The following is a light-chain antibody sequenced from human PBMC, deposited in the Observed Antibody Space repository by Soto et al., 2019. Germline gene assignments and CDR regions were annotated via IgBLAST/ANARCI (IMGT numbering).Light chain of an antibody. J-gene: IGKJ1*01. CDR3: HQYATPPET. CDR2: GAS. V-gene: IGKV3-20*01. Sequence: EIVLTQSPGTLSLSPGERATLSCRASQSVTSTCLAWYQQKPGQAPRLLIYGASSRATDIPDRFSGSGSGTDFTLIISRLEPEDFAVYYCHQYATPPETFGQGTKVEIK. CDR1: QSVTSTC.